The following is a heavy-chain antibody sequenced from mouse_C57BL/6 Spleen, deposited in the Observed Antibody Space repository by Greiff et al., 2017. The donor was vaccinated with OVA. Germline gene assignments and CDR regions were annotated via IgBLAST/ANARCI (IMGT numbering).Heavy chain of an antibody. V-gene: IGHV1-18*01. D-gene: IGHD2-4*01. CDR2: INPNNGGT. CDR1: GYTFTDYN. Sequence: EVKLQESGPELVKPGASVKIPCKASGYTFTDYNMDWVKQSHGKSLEWIGDINPNNGGTIYNQKFKGKATLTVDKSSSTAYMELRSLTSEDTAVYYCARGLRRGYFDVWGTGTTVTVSS. CDR3: ARGLRRGYFDV. J-gene: IGHJ1*03.